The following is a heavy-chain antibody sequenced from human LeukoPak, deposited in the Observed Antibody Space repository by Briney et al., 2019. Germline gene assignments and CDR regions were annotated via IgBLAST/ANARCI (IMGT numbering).Heavy chain of an antibody. CDR1: GFTFDDYA. J-gene: IGHJ6*04. D-gene: IGHD3-10*01. V-gene: IGHV3-43D*04. CDR2: ISWDGGRT. CDR3: AKDIGGSDYYGMDV. Sequence: GGSLRLSCAASGFTFDDYAIHWVRQAPGKSLEWVSLISWDGGRTYYADSVKGRFTISRDNSKNSLYLQMNSLRAEDTALYYCAKDIGGSDYYGMDVWGKGTTVTVSS.